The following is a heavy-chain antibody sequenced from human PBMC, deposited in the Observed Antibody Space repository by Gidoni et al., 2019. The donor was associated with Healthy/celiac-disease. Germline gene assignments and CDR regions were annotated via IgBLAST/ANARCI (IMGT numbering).Heavy chain of an antibody. CDR1: GFTVSSNY. CDR3: ARGEGGYYGSDLDY. CDR2: IYSGGSA. V-gene: IGHV3-66*01. Sequence: EVQLVESGGGLVQPGGSLRLSCAASGFTVSSNYISWVRQAPGKGLEWVSVIYSGGSAYYADSVKGRFTISRDNSKNTLYLQMNSLRAEDTAVYYCARGEGGYYGSDLDYWGQGTLVTVSS. D-gene: IGHD3-10*01. J-gene: IGHJ4*02.